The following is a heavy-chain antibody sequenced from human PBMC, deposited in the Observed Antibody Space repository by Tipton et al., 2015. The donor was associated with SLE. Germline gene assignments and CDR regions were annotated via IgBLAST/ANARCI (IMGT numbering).Heavy chain of an antibody. CDR1: GGSISSYY. Sequence: TLSLTCTVSGGSISSYYWSWIRQPAGKGLEWIGYIYTSGSTNYNPSLKSRVTISVDTSKNQFSLKLSSVTAADTAVYYCAREGAARYDAFDIWGQGTMVTVSS. CDR2: IYTSGST. V-gene: IGHV4-4*09. J-gene: IGHJ3*02. D-gene: IGHD6-6*01. CDR3: AREGAARYDAFDI.